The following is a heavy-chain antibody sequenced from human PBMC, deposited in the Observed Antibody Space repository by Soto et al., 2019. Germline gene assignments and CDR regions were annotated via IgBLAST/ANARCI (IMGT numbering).Heavy chain of an antibody. V-gene: IGHV3-23*01. D-gene: IGHD4-17*01. CDR2: ISGSGGST. CDR3: AKGPPTTVTRSVGFDY. Sequence: GGSLRLSCAASGFTFSSYAMSWVRQAPGKGLEWVSAISGSGGSTYYADSVKGRFTISRDNSKNTLYLQMNSLRAEDTAVYYCAKGPPTTVTRSVGFDYWGQGTLVTVSS. CDR1: GFTFSSYA. J-gene: IGHJ4*02.